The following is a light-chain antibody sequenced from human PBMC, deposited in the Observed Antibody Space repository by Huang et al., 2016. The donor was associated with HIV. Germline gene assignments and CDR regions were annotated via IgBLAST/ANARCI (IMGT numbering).Light chain of an antibody. Sequence: EIVMTQSPATLSVSPGERATLSCRASQSVGSNVAWYQQRRGQAPRLLIYAASTRASGIPARCSGSGSGTEFTLTVSSLQSEDFAVYYCQQHNTWPRTFGQGTRV. V-gene: IGKV3-15*01. CDR2: AAS. CDR1: QSVGSN. J-gene: IGKJ1*01. CDR3: QQHNTWPRT.